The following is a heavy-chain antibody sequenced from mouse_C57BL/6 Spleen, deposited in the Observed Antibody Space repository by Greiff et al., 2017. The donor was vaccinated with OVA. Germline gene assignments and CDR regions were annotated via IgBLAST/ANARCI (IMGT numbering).Heavy chain of an antibody. CDR2: IWRGGST. CDR1: GFSLPSYG. Sequence: VQLQESGPGLVQPSQSLSITCPVSGFSLPSYGVHWVRQSPGKGLEWLGVIWRGGSTDYNAAFISRLSISKDNSKSQVFFKMNSLQADDTAIYYCARKLGDAMDYWGQGTSVTVSS. CDR3: ARKLGDAMDY. V-gene: IGHV2-2*01. J-gene: IGHJ4*01. D-gene: IGHD3-3*01.